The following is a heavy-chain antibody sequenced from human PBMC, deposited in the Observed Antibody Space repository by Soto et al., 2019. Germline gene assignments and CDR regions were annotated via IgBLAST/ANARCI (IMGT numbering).Heavy chain of an antibody. CDR2: IIPIFGTA. CDR1: GGTFSSYA. Sequence: QVQLVQSGAEVKKPGSSVKVSCKASGGTFSSYAISWVRQAPGQGLEWMGGIIPIFGTANYAQKFQGRVTITADESTSNAYMELSSLRSDDKAVYYCAEGYCSGGSGYGADIYYGMDVWGQGTTVTVSS. J-gene: IGHJ6*02. D-gene: IGHD2-15*01. V-gene: IGHV1-69*12. CDR3: AEGYCSGGSGYGADIYYGMDV.